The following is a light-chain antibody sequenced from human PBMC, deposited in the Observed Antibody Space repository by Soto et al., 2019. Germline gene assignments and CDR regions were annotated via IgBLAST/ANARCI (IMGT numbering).Light chain of an antibody. CDR3: MQTAHWQYT. J-gene: IGKJ2*01. Sequence: DVVMTQSPLSLPVTLGQPASISCRSSQSLVYSDGNTYLNXXQQRPGQSPRRLIYKVFNRDSGVPDGFGGSASGSEFTLTISSVEAEDIGVYYCMQTAHWQYTIGRGPKVDIK. V-gene: IGKV2-30*01. CDR1: QSLVYSDGNTY. CDR2: KVF.